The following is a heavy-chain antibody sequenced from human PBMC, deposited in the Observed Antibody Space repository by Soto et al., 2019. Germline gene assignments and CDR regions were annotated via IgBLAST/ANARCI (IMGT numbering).Heavy chain of an antibody. CDR3: ARGVGWEVSPRYYGLDV. V-gene: IGHV3-21*01. Sequence: SLRLSCAASGFTFSSYSMNWVRQAPGKGLEWVSSISSSRSYIYNADSVKGRFTISRDNPKNSLYLQMDSLRADDTAVYYCARGVGWEVSPRYYGLDVWGQGTTVTVSS. CDR2: ISSSRSYI. D-gene: IGHD1-26*01. CDR1: GFTFSSYS. J-gene: IGHJ6*02.